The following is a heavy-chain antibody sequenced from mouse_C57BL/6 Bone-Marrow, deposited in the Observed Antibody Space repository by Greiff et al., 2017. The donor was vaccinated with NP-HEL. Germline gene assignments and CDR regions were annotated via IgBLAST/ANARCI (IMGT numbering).Heavy chain of an antibody. CDR3: ARNKRGYDGYYVHAMDY. CDR2: IWTGGGT. V-gene: IGHV2-9-1*01. D-gene: IGHD2-3*01. CDR1: GFSLTSYA. Sequence: VQLVESGPGLVAPSQRLSITCTVSGFSLTSYAISWVRQPPGKGLEWLGVIWTGGGTNYNSALNSRLSISKDNSKSQVFLKMNSLQTDDTARYYCARNKRGYDGYYVHAMDYWGQGTSVTVSS. J-gene: IGHJ4*01.